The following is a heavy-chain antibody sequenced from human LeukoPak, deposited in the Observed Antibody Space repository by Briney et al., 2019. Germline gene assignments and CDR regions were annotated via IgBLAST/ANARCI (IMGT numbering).Heavy chain of an antibody. CDR3: ARDGRQWVPLNWFDP. V-gene: IGHV1-18*03. CDR1: GYTFNTYG. CDR2: ISAYNGNT. Sequence: GASVKVSCKASGYTFNTYGINWVRQAPGQGLEWMGWISAYNGNTNHAQNFQGRITLTTDTSTSTAYMELTSLRFDDMAVYYCARDGRQWVPLNWFDPWGQGTLVIVSS. D-gene: IGHD6-19*01. J-gene: IGHJ5*02.